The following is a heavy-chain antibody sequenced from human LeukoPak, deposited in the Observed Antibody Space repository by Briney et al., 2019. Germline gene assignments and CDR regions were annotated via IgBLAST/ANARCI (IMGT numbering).Heavy chain of an antibody. Sequence: GGSLRLSCVASGFTVSSNYMSWVRQAPGKGLEWVSVIYSGGSTYYADSVKGRFTISRDNSKNTLYLQMNSLRAEDTAVYYCAKEGPMVVAGIDYWGQGTLVTVSS. V-gene: IGHV3-53*01. D-gene: IGHD2-15*01. CDR2: IYSGGST. J-gene: IGHJ4*02. CDR3: AKEGPMVVAGIDY. CDR1: GFTVSSNY.